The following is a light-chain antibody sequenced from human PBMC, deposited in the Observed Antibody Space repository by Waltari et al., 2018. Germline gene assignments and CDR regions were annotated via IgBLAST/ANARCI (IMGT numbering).Light chain of an antibody. CDR2: YNT. J-gene: IGLJ1*01. CDR1: STGMRH. CDR3: QVWDRSRDHV. V-gene: IGLV3-21*04. Sequence: SYVLTQPPSVSVAPGETATITCGGDSTGMRHVHCYQQRAGQAPRFVISYNTVRPSGIPERFSGSTSGTTSTLTISRVEAGDEADYYCQVWDRSRDHVFGAGTKVTVL.